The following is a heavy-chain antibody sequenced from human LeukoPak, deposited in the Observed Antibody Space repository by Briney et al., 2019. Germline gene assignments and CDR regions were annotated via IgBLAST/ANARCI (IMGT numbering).Heavy chain of an antibody. J-gene: IGHJ2*01. CDR1: GYTFTSYG. CDR3: AREDQSGATAPWYFDL. Sequence: SVKVSCKASGYTFTSYGISWVRQAPGQGLEWMGGIIPIFGTANYAQKFQGRVTITADESTSTAYMELSSLRSEDTAVYYCAREDQSGATAPWYFDLWGRGTLVTVSS. V-gene: IGHV1-69*13. CDR2: IIPIFGTA. D-gene: IGHD1-26*01.